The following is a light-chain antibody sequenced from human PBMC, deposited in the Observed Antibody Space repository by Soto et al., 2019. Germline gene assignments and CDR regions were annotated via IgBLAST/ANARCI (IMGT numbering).Light chain of an antibody. CDR2: GAS. CDR1: QSVSSN. V-gene: IGKV3-15*01. J-gene: IGKJ1*01. CDR3: QQYNNWPRT. Sequence: IVLSQSPGTLSLSPGETATLSCRASQSVSSNLAWYQQKPGQAPRLLIYGASTRATGIPARFSGSGSGTEFTLTISSLQSEDFAVYYCQQYNNWPRTFGQGTKVDIK.